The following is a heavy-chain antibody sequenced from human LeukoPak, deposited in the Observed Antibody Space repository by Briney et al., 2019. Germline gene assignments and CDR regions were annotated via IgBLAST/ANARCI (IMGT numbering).Heavy chain of an antibody. CDR3: ARHLPNDYGGHCYFDY. CDR1: GGSISPYY. V-gene: IGHV4-59*08. CDR2: IYYTGTT. J-gene: IGHJ4*02. D-gene: IGHD4-23*01. Sequence: SETLSLTCTVSGGSISPYYWSWVRQPPGKGLEWIGYIYYTGTTHYTSSLRGRVTMSVDTSKNQFSLKLSSVTAADTAVYYCARHLPNDYGGHCYFDYWGQGTLVPVSS.